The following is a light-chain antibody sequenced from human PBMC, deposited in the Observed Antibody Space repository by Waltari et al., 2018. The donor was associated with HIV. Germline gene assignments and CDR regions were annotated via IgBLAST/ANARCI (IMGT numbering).Light chain of an antibody. Sequence: QSVLTQPASVSGSPGQSITISCTGASSDVGDYNSFTWSQQSPGQSPKLLIYELSARPSGVSNRFSGSKSGNTASLTISGLQPEDESNYYCSSYSKSNSLVFGTGTKVTVL. CDR2: ELS. J-gene: IGLJ1*01. CDR3: SSYSKSNSLV. V-gene: IGLV2-14*01. CDR1: SSDVGDYNS.